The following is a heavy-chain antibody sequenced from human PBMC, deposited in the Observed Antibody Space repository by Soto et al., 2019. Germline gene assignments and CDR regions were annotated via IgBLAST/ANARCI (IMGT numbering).Heavy chain of an antibody. CDR2: IDPSDSYT. J-gene: IGHJ6*02. V-gene: IGHV5-10-1*01. D-gene: IGHD6-19*01. CDR3: ARRVAVAGRDYYYGMDV. CDR1: GYSFTSYL. Sequence: PGESLKISCKGSGYSFTSYLISWVRQMPGKGLEWMGRIDPSDSYTNYSPSFQGHVTISADKSISTAYLQWSSLKASDTAMYYCARRVAVAGRDYYYGMDVWGQGTTVTVSS.